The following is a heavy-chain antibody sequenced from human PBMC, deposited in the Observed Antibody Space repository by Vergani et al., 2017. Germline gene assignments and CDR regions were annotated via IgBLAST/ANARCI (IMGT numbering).Heavy chain of an antibody. CDR3: ARSRDYYYYYMDV. D-gene: IGHD5-24*01. Sequence: VQLLESGGGLVQPGGSLRLSCAASGFTFSSYAMHWVRQAPGKGLEWVAFIRYDGSNKYYADSVKGRFTISRDNSKNTLYLQMNSLRAEDTAVYYCARSRDYYYYYMDVWGKGTTVTVSS. V-gene: IGHV3-33*08. CDR2: IRYDGSNK. CDR1: GFTFSSYA. J-gene: IGHJ6*03.